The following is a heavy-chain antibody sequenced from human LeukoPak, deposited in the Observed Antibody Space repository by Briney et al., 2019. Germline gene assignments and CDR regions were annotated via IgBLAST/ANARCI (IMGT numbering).Heavy chain of an antibody. CDR3: ARAGGWAREDYKADAFHI. J-gene: IGHJ3*02. CDR2: ISPYKGNT. Sequence: ASVKVSCKASGYTFTNLGISWVRQAPGQGLEWMGWISPYKGNTDYAQNLQGRVTMTTDTSTSIAYMELRSLSSDDTAVYYRARAGGWAREDYKADAFHIWGQGTMVTVSS. V-gene: IGHV1-18*01. D-gene: IGHD6-19*01. CDR1: GYTFTNLG.